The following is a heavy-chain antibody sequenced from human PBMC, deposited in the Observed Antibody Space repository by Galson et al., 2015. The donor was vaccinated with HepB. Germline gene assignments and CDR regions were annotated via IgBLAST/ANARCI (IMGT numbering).Heavy chain of an antibody. CDR1: GYSFTSYW. CDR3: ARQRGYGDYPAHYYYYMDV. Sequence: QSGAEVKKPGESLRISCKGSGYSFTSYWISWVRQMPGKGLEWMGRIDPSDSYTNYSPSFQGHVTISADKSISTAYLQWSSLKASDTAMYYCARQRGYGDYPAHYYYYMDVWGKGTTVTVSS. CDR2: IDPSDSYT. V-gene: IGHV5-10-1*01. J-gene: IGHJ6*03. D-gene: IGHD4-17*01.